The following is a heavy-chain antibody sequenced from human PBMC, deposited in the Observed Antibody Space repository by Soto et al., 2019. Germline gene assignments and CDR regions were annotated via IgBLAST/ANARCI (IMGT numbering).Heavy chain of an antibody. CDR1: GFSLSNARMG. J-gene: IGHJ6*02. CDR2: IFSNDEK. D-gene: IGHD3-10*01. CDR3: ARIKSTMVRGVMPPSYYYGMDV. Sequence: QVTLKESGPVLVKPTETLTLTCPVSGFSLSNARMGVSWIRQPPGKALEWLAHIFSNDEKSYSTSLKSRLTISKDTSKSQVVLTMTNMDPVDTATYYCARIKSTMVRGVMPPSYYYGMDVWGQGTTVTVSS. V-gene: IGHV2-26*01.